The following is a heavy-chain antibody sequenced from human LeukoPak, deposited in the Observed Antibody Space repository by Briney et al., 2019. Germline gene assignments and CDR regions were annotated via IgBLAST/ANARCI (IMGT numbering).Heavy chain of an antibody. CDR1: GGSIRSSYYY. V-gene: IGHV4-39*07. J-gene: IGHJ4*02. CDR3: ARDSVTREMATRYDY. Sequence: SETLSLTCTVSGGSIRSSYYYWGWIRQPPGKGLEWIGSIYDSGSTYYNPSLKSRVTISVDTSKDQFSLKLNSVTAADTAVYYCARDSVTREMATRYDYWGQGTLVTVSS. D-gene: IGHD5-24*01. CDR2: IYDSGST.